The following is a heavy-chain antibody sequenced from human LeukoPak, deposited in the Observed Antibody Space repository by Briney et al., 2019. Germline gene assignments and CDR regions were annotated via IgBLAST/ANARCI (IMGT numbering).Heavy chain of an antibody. CDR3: VRDSYSNYFDY. J-gene: IGHJ4*02. Sequence: ASVTVSCTASGYTFTTYAMHWVRQAPGQRLEWMGWINAGNGNTKYSQKFQGRVTITRDTSASTAYMELSSLRAEDTAVYYCVRDSYSNYFDYWGQGTLVTVSS. CDR2: INAGNGNT. V-gene: IGHV1-3*01. CDR1: GYTFTTYA. D-gene: IGHD4-11*01.